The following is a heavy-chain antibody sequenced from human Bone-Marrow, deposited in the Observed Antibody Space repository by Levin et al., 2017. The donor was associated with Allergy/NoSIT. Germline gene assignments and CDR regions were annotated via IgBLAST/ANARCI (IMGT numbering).Heavy chain of an antibody. CDR1: GFNLGDFM. J-gene: IGHJ4*02. CDR3: AKDRHSVAAPGSFFDY. Sequence: GESLKISCKTSGFNLGDFMMHWVRQVPGKGLEWVSLISWEGGDRRYADSVKGRFTISRDNSKRSVFLQMNSLTSDDTALYYCAKDRHSVAAPGSFFDYWGQGTPVTVSS. V-gene: IGHV3-43*01. CDR2: ISWEGGDR. D-gene: IGHD6-13*01.